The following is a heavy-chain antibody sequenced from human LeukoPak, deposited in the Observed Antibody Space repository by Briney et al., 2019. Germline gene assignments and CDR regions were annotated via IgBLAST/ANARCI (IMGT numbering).Heavy chain of an antibody. J-gene: IGHJ4*02. D-gene: IGHD3-10*01. CDR1: GVSVSNTNW. Sequence: SGTLCLTCAVSGVSVSNTNWWSGVREPPGQRLEWTGEISLTGLTHYNPSLESRVTVSLDKSKNPQSLNLTSMTPADTAVYYCSREYGAFPPFGYWGQGTLVTVLS. V-gene: IGHV4-4*02. CDR3: SREYGAFPPFGY. CDR2: ISLTGLT.